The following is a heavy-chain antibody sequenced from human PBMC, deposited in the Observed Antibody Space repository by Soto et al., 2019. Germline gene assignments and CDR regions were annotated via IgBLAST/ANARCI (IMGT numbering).Heavy chain of an antibody. J-gene: IGHJ6*02. CDR3: AKVSSGWSATSYGMDV. Sequence: PGGSLRLSCAASGFTFSSYGMHWVRQAPGKGLEWVAVISYDGGNKYYADSVKGRFTISRDNSKNTLYLQMNSLRAEDTAVYYCAKVSSGWSATSYGMDVWGQGTTVTVSS. V-gene: IGHV3-30*18. D-gene: IGHD6-19*01. CDR2: ISYDGGNK. CDR1: GFTFSSYG.